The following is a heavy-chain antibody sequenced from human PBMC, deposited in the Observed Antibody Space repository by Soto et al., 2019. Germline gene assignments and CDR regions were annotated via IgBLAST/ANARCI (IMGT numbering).Heavy chain of an antibody. D-gene: IGHD3-10*01. Sequence: QITLKESGPTLVKPTQTLTLTCSFSGLSLSTSGEAVGWIRQPPGKALEWLALIYWDDDKFFNPTLKTRLTITKDTSKNQVVLTLPNTDPVDTATYSCAHYVSASPAGWFDPWGQGVLVTVSS. CDR3: AHYVSASPAGWFDP. J-gene: IGHJ5*02. V-gene: IGHV2-5*02. CDR2: IYWDDDK. CDR1: GLSLSTSGEA.